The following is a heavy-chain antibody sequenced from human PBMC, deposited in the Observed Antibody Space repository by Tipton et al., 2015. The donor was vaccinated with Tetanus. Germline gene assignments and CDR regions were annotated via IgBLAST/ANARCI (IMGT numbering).Heavy chain of an antibody. D-gene: IGHD3-22*01. CDR3: ARQSYYYDSSGYYFDY. V-gene: IGHV4-39*01. CDR2: IYYSGST. CDR1: GGSISSSSYY. J-gene: IGHJ4*02. Sequence: TLPLTCTVSGGSISSSSYYWGWIRQPPGKGLEWIGSIYYSGSTYYNPPLKSRVTISVDTSKNQFSLKLSSVTAADTAVYYCARQSYYYDSSGYYFDYWGQGTLVTVSS.